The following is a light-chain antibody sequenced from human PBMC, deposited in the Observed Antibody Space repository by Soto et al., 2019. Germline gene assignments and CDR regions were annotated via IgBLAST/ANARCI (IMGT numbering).Light chain of an antibody. CDR1: QDISNY. V-gene: IGKV1-33*01. Sequence: DLQMTQSPSSLSASVGDRVTITCQASQDISNYLNWYQQKPGKAPKLLIYDASNLETGVPSRFSGSGSGTYFTFTISSLQPEDIATYYCQQYDNLPVTFGPGTKVDIK. CDR3: QQYDNLPVT. CDR2: DAS. J-gene: IGKJ3*01.